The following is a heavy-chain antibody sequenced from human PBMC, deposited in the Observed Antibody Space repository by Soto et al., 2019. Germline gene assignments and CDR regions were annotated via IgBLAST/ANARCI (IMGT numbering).Heavy chain of an antibody. CDR3: AREGPAPYYYYGMDV. Sequence: QVQLVQSRGEVKKPGASVKVSYKTSGYSFTTYGVSWVRQAPGQGLEWMGWISGYNGNTNYAQKLQGRVTMTTDTSTSTAYMELRSLRSDDTAVYYCAREGPAPYYYYGMDVWRQGSTVTVSS. CDR1: GYSFTTYG. J-gene: IGHJ6*02. CDR2: ISGYNGNT. V-gene: IGHV1-18*01.